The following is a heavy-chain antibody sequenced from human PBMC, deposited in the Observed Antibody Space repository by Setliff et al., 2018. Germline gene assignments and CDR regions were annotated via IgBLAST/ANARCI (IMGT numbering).Heavy chain of an antibody. CDR2: IYTSGST. Sequence: SETLSLTCTVSGGSISSGSYYWSWIRQPAGKGLEWIGHIYTSGSTNYNPSLKSRVTISVDTSKNHFSLNLRSVTAADTAVYYCARLSPYNTGPPFDYWGQGTLVT. J-gene: IGHJ4*02. V-gene: IGHV4-61*09. CDR1: GGSISSGSYY. D-gene: IGHD2-8*02. CDR3: ARLSPYNTGPPFDY.